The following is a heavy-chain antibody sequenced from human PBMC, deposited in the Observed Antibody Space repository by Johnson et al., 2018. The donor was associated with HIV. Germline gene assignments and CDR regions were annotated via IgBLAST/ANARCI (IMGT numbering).Heavy chain of an antibody. CDR1: GFTFSDYY. V-gene: IGHV3-11*04. J-gene: IGHJ3*02. CDR3: ATELFRTEHDAFDI. Sequence: QVLLVESGGGLVQPGGSLRLSCAASGFTFSDYYMSWIRQAPGKGLEWVSYISSSGSTIYYADSVKGRFTISRDNSKNTLYLQMNSLRAEDTAVYYCATELFRTEHDAFDIWGQGTMVTVSS. CDR2: ISSSGSTI. D-gene: IGHD3-10*01.